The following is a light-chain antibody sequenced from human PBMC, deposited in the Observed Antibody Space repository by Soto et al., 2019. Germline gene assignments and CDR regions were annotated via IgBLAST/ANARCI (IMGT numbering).Light chain of an antibody. CDR3: SSYTSSSTRV. V-gene: IGLV2-14*01. Sequence: QSVLTQPASMSGSPGQSITISCTGTSSDVGAYNYVSWYQQYPGKAPKLMIYEVSDRPSGVSNRFSGSKSGNTASLTISGLQAEDEADYYCSSYTSSSTRVFGTGTKLTVL. J-gene: IGLJ1*01. CDR1: SSDVGAYNY. CDR2: EVS.